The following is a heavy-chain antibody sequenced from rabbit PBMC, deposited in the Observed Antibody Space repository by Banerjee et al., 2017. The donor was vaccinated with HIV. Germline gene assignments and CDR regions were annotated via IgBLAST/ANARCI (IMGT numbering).Heavy chain of an antibody. D-gene: IGHD1-1*01. J-gene: IGHJ4*01. CDR2: IGIGSCTT. Sequence: QEQLEESGGDLVKPEGSLTLTCTASGFSFSYKYVMCWVRQAPGKGLEWIGCIGIGSCTTYYASWAKGRFTISKTSSTTVTLQMTSLTAADSATYFCASGYSDVYFNLWGQGTLVTVS. V-gene: IGHV1S45*01. CDR1: GFSFSYKYV. CDR3: ASGYSDVYFNL.